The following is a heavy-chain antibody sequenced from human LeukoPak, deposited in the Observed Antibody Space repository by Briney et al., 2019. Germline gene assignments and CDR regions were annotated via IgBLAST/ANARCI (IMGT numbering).Heavy chain of an antibody. D-gene: IGHD2-15*01. CDR1: GFTFSSYA. V-gene: IGHV3-30-3*01. Sequence: GRSLRLSCAASGFTFSSYAIHWVRQAPGKGLEWVAVISYDGSNKYYADSVKGRFTISRDNSKNTLYLQMNSLRAEDTAVYYCARGEVVAATVDYWGQGTLVTVSS. J-gene: IGHJ4*02. CDR3: ARGEVVAATVDY. CDR2: ISYDGSNK.